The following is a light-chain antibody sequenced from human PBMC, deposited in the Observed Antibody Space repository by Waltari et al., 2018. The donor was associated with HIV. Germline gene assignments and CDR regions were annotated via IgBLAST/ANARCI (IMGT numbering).Light chain of an antibody. Sequence: QSALTQPPSASGSPGQSVTIPCTGPSSDLGVYNSVPWYQQRPGKAPKVIISEVSKRSSGVPNRFSGSTSGNTASLTVSGLQADDEAEYFCSFYGGSNILVFGGGTKLTVL. CDR1: SSDLGVYNS. J-gene: IGLJ2*01. CDR3: SFYGGSNILV. V-gene: IGLV2-8*01. CDR2: EVS.